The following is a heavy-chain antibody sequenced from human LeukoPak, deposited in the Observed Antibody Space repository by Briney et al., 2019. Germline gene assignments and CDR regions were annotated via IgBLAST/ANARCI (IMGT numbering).Heavy chain of an antibody. D-gene: IGHD6-13*01. Sequence: PGGSLRLSCAASEFTFSSYSMNWVRQAPGKGLEWVSSISSSSSYIYYADSVKGRFTISRDNAKNSLYLQMNSLRAEDTAVYYCATPPYSSSWYGAFDIWGQGTMVTVSS. CDR3: ATPPYSSSWYGAFDI. CDR2: ISSSSSYI. V-gene: IGHV3-21*01. J-gene: IGHJ3*02. CDR1: EFTFSSYS.